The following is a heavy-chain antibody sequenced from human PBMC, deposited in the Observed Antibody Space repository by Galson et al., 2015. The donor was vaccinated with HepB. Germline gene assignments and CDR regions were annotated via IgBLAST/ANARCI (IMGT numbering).Heavy chain of an antibody. CDR3: AKDRAPYYGSGYNDY. J-gene: IGHJ4*02. CDR1: GFTFSSYG. CDR2: ISYDGSNK. V-gene: IGHV3-30*18. Sequence: SLRLSCAASGFTFSSYGMHWVRQAPGKGLEWVAVISYDGSNKYYADSVKGRFTISRDNSKNTLYLQMNSLRAEDTAVYYCAKDRAPYYGSGYNDYWGQGTLVTVSS. D-gene: IGHD3-10*01.